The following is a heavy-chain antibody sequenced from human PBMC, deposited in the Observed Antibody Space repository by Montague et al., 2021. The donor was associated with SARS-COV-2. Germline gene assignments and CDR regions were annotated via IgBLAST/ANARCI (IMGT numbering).Heavy chain of an antibody. CDR2: IYDSGST. V-gene: IGHV4-59*02. CDR3: AREVRYYYDSSGPGAFDI. Sequence: SETLSLTCIVSGSSVRSYFWSWIRQPPGKGLEWIGNIYDSGSTNYNPSLKSRVTISVDTSKNQFSLKLSSVTAADTAVYYCAREVRYYYDSSGPGAFDIWGQGTMVTVSS. J-gene: IGHJ3*02. CDR1: GSSVRSYF. D-gene: IGHD3-22*01.